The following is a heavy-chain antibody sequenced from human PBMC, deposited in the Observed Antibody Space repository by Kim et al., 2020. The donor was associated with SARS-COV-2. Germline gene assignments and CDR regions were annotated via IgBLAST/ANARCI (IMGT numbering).Heavy chain of an antibody. CDR1: GFTFSNAW. CDR2: IKSKTDGGTT. V-gene: IGHV3-15*01. J-gene: IGHJ6*02. Sequence: GGSLRLSCAASGFTFSNAWMSWVRQAPGKGLEWVGRIKSKTDGGTTDYAAPVKGRFTISRDDSKNTLYLQMNSLKTEDTAVYYCTFRRYCSGGSCLPSLGYGMDVWGQGTTVTVSS. CDR3: TFRRYCSGGSCLPSLGYGMDV. D-gene: IGHD2-15*01.